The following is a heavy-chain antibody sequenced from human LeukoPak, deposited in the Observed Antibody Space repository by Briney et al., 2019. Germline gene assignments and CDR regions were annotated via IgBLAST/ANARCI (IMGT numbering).Heavy chain of an antibody. CDR3: ARGIPTDYYSSMVMYFDY. CDR2: IIPILGIA. Sequence: GASVRVSYKASGGTFIIYTISWVRQAPGQGGEWMGGIIPILGIANYAQKLQGRDTITADKSTSKVYMELSSLRSEDTAVYYCARGIPTDYYSSMVMYFDYGGQGTLVTVSA. V-gene: IGHV1-69*10. J-gene: IGHJ4*02. CDR1: GGTFIIYT. D-gene: IGHD5-18*01.